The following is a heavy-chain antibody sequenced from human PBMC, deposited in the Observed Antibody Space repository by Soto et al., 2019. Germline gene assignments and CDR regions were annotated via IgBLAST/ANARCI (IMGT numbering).Heavy chain of an antibody. CDR1: GFIFSSSA. CDR3: AKDRSVVAAYWYFDL. D-gene: IGHD2-15*01. CDR2: ISDSGDST. V-gene: IGHV3-23*01. Sequence: PGGSLRLSCAASGFIFSSSAMSWVRQSPGKGLEWVSGISDSGDSTHYEDSVKGRFTISRDNSKNTLYLQMNSLRGEDTAVYYCAKDRSVVAAYWYFDLWDRGTLVTVFS. J-gene: IGHJ2*01.